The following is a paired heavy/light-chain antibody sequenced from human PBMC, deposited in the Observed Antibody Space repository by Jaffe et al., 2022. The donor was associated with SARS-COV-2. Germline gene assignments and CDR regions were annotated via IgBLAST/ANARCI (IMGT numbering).Heavy chain of an antibody. CDR3: SRDQRGAGDARIFDC. CDR1: GFTLGDYA. CDR2: IRSNGYGGST. Sequence: EVQVVESGGGLVQPGRSLRLSCTAFGFTLGDYAMSWFRQAPGKGLEWVGFIRSNGYGGSTEYAASVRGRFTISRDDSKSITYLQMNSLKTEDTAVYYCSRDQRGAGDARIFDCWGQGTLVTVSS. V-gene: IGHV3-49*03. D-gene: IGHD2-21*02. J-gene: IGHJ4*02.
Light chain of an antibody. V-gene: IGKV4-1*01. CDR1: QNIFYSSYNKNY. CDR3: QQYHTTPYT. CDR2: WAS. J-gene: IGKJ2*01. Sequence: DIVMTQSPDSLAVSLGERATINCKSSQNIFYSSYNKNYLAWYQQKPGQPPKLLIYWASTRESGVPDRFSGSGSGTDFTLTISSLQAEDVAVYYCQQYHTTPYTFGQGTKLEI.